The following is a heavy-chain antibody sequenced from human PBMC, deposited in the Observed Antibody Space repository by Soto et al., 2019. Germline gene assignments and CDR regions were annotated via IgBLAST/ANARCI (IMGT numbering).Heavy chain of an antibody. J-gene: IGHJ4*02. CDR3: ARGQPYGDYYFGY. CDR1: VDSLSSGGYY. Sequence: QVRLQESGPGLVKASQTLSLTCTVSVDSLSSGGYYWSWIRQRPGKGLEWIGYIYYSGSPNYNPSLRSRVTISVDTSLNQFSLRLSSVTAADTAVYYCARGQPYGDYYFGYWGQGTLVTVSS. D-gene: IGHD4-17*01. CDR2: IYYSGSP. V-gene: IGHV4-31*03.